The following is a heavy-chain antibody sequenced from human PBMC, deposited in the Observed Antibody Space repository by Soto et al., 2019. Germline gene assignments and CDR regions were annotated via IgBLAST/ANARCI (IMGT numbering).Heavy chain of an antibody. J-gene: IGHJ4*02. CDR2: ISCSGGST. D-gene: IGHD6-13*01. CDR1: GITFSSYA. Sequence: EVQLLESGGGLVQPGGSLRLSCAAPGITFSSYAMSWVRQAPGKGLEWVSAISCSGGSTYHAASVKGRFTSNRDSSNNSLYLQMNSVRADDTAVYYCAKDKVAAAGRDFIYYFDFWGQGNLVTVSS. V-gene: IGHV3-23*01. CDR3: AKDKVAAAGRDFIYYFDF.